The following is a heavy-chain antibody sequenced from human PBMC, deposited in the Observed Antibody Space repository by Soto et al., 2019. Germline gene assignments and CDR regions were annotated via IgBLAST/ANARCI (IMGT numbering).Heavy chain of an antibody. Sequence: GGSLRLSCAASGFTFSSYGMHRVRQAPGKGLEWVAVIWYDGSNKYYADSVKGRFTISRDNSKNTLYLQMNSLRAEDTAVYYCARDSRAGADAFDIWGQGTMVTVSS. CDR2: IWYDGSNK. J-gene: IGHJ3*02. V-gene: IGHV3-33*01. D-gene: IGHD6-13*01. CDR1: GFTFSSYG. CDR3: ARDSRAGADAFDI.